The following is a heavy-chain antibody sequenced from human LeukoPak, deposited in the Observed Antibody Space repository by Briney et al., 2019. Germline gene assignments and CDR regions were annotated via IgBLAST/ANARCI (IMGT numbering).Heavy chain of an antibody. D-gene: IGHD3-22*01. CDR1: GGSISSYY. Sequence: SETLSLTCTVSGGSISSYYWSWIRQPPGKGLNWIGYIYYSGSTNYNPSLKSRVTISVDTSKNQFSLKLSSVTAADTAVYYCGRYYYDSSGYYYFDYWGQGTLVTVSS. CDR2: IYYSGST. CDR3: GRYYYDSSGYYYFDY. J-gene: IGHJ4*02. V-gene: IGHV4-59*08.